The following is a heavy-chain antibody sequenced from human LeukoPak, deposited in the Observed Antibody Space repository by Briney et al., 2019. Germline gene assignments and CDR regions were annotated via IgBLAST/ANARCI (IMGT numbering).Heavy chain of an antibody. Sequence: GRSLRLSCAASGFTFSSYAMHWVRQAPGKGLEWVAVISYDGSNKYYADPVRGRFTISRDNSKNTLYLQMNSLRADDTAVYYCAKAPSNYVLGGIDYWGQGTLVTVSS. J-gene: IGHJ4*02. CDR2: ISYDGSNK. V-gene: IGHV3-30-3*01. CDR3: AKAPSNYVLGGIDY. CDR1: GFTFSSYA. D-gene: IGHD4-11*01.